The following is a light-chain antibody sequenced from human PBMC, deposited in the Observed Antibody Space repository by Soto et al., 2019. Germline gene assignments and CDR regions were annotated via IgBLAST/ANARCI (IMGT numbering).Light chain of an antibody. Sequence: EIVLTQSPGTLSLSPGERATLSCRASQSVRSSNLAWYQQKPGQAPRLLINGASSRATGIPDRFSGSGSGTDFTLTISRLEPEDFAVYYCHQYGSSPLTFGGGTKVEIK. V-gene: IGKV3-20*01. CDR1: QSVRSSN. J-gene: IGKJ4*01. CDR3: HQYGSSPLT. CDR2: GAS.